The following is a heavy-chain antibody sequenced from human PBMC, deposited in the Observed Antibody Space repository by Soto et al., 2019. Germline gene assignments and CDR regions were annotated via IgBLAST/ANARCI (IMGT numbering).Heavy chain of an antibody. CDR3: TRASNLTVNCGSVSCPRMNV. J-gene: IGHJ6*02. Sequence: QVQLVQSGAEVKKPGSPVKVSCKASGGTFSSYAISWVRQAPGHGREWMGGILPIFGTANYARKFQGRVTITADRSTSTAYMELSSLRSEDTAVYYCTRASNLTVNCGSVSCPRMNVWGQGTTVTVSS. V-gene: IGHV1-69*06. D-gene: IGHD2-2*01. CDR1: GGTFSSYA. CDR2: ILPIFGTA.